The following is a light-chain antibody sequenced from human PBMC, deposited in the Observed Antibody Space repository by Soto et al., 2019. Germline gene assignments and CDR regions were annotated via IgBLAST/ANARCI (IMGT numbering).Light chain of an antibody. CDR2: GAS. CDR3: QQYYHWRT. Sequence: EIVMTQSPATLSVSPGETATLSCRASQSISSNLAWYQHKPGQAPRLLIYGASTRATGVSARFSGSGSGTEVTLTISSLQYEDFAVYYCQQYYHWRTFGQGTKVEF. CDR1: QSISSN. V-gene: IGKV3-15*01. J-gene: IGKJ1*01.